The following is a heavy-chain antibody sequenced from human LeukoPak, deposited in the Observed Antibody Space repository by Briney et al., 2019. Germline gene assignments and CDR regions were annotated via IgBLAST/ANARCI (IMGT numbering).Heavy chain of an antibody. V-gene: IGHV4-59*01. J-gene: IGHJ4*02. CDR3: ARDYSKGGGFDF. Sequence: SETLSLTCTVSGGSISGFYWSWIRQPPGKGLEWIGYMDKSGSTTYNPSLKSRVTISVDTSKNQFSLKLSPVTAADTAVYYCARDYSKGGGFDFWGQGTLVTVSS. CDR2: MDKSGST. D-gene: IGHD4-11*01. CDR1: GGSISGFY.